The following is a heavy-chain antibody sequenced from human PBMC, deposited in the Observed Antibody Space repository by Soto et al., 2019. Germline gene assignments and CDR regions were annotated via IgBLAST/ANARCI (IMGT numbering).Heavy chain of an antibody. J-gene: IGHJ4*02. CDR2: IYYSGST. V-gene: IGHV4-61*01. CDR1: GGSVSSGSYY. Sequence: QVQLQESGPGLVKPSETLSLTCTVSGGSVSSGSYYWSWIRQPPGKGLEWIGYIYYSGSTNYNPSLQSRVTLSVDTSKTQFSLRLSSVTAADAAVYSCARDLLGGCYFDYWGQGTLVTVSS. CDR3: ARDLLGGCYFDY. D-gene: IGHD2-15*01.